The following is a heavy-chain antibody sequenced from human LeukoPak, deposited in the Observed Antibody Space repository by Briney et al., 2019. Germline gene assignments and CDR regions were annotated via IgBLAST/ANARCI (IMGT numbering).Heavy chain of an antibody. Sequence: SQTLSLTCTVSGGSINTGSYYWNWIRQSAGKGLEWIGHIYTTGSTNCNPSLKSRVTISLDTSKNQFSLKLNSVTAADTAVYYCARCTSTSCYNFDYWGQGTLVTVSS. CDR2: IYTTGST. D-gene: IGHD2-2*02. J-gene: IGHJ4*02. V-gene: IGHV4-61*09. CDR1: GGSINTGSYY. CDR3: ARCTSTSCYNFDY.